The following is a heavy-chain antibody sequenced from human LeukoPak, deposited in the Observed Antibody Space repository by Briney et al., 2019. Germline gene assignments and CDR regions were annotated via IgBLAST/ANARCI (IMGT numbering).Heavy chain of an antibody. V-gene: IGHV1-18*01. D-gene: IGHD6-19*01. CDR2: ISAYSGDT. CDR1: GYTFTNYG. CDR3: ARGRNQWLVPDDYLQE. Sequence: ASVKVSCKTSGYTFTNYGVHWVRQTPGQGLEWMGWISAYSGDTDYAQQFQGRVTMTTDSSTDTVYIEVRDLRSDDTAIYYCARGRNQWLVPDDYLQEWGQGTLVTVSS. J-gene: IGHJ1*01.